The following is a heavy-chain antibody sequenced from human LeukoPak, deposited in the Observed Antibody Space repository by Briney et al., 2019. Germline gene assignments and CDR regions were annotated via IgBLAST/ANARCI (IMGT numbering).Heavy chain of an antibody. Sequence: PGGSLRLSCVVSGFAVRSNYLTWVRQAPGKGPEWVSVIFNDGHTYYADSVKGRFAISRDITADTVFLQMNSLRAEDTAMYYCARDYGSGSYYNTAYWGQGTLVTVSS. CDR3: ARDYGSGSYYNTAY. V-gene: IGHV3-66*01. CDR1: GFAVRSNY. D-gene: IGHD3-10*01. CDR2: IFNDGHT. J-gene: IGHJ4*02.